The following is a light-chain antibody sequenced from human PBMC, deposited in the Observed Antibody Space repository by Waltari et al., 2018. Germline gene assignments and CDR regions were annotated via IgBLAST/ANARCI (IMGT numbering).Light chain of an antibody. Sequence: QSALTQPPSASGTPGQRVTISCSGSSSNIGTNLVNWYQQPPGKAPKLLAYRNGQRPSGVPDRFSGSKSGTSASLAISGLQSEDEADYYCAAWDDSLSGHWVFGGGTKVTVL. CDR1: SSNIGTNL. V-gene: IGLV1-44*01. CDR2: RNG. CDR3: AAWDDSLSGHWV. J-gene: IGLJ2*01.